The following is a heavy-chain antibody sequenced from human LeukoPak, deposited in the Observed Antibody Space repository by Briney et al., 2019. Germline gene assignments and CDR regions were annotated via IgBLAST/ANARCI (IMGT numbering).Heavy chain of an antibody. CDR3: ARGQVVTDYFDY. J-gene: IGHJ4*02. V-gene: IGHV3-48*04. CDR1: GFTFSSYS. D-gene: IGHD4-23*01. Sequence: GGSLRLSCAASGFTFSSYSMNWVRQAPGKGLEWVSYISGYSSTIFCADSVKGRFTISRDNAKNSPYLQMNSLRAEDTAVYYCARGQVVTDYFDYWGQGALVTVSS. CDR2: ISGYSSTI.